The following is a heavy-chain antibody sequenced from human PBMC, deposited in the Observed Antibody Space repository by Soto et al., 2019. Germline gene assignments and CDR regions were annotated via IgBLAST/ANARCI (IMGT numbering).Heavy chain of an antibody. V-gene: IGHV4-34*01. Sequence: PSETLSLTCAVYGGAFSDYYWSWIRQPPGKGLEWIGEINHSGSTNYKPSLKSRVTISVDTSKNQFSLKLSSVTAADTAVYYCARGLVTPLPYWGQGTLGTVSS. CDR3: ARGLVTPLPY. CDR2: INHSGST. CDR1: GGAFSDYY. J-gene: IGHJ4*02. D-gene: IGHD2-21*02.